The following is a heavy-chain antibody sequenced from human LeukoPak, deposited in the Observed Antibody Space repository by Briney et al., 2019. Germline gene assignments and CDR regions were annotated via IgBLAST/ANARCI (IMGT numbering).Heavy chain of an antibody. V-gene: IGHV5-51*01. Sequence: ESXXIXXKGXXYXXTSYXIXXVRQMPGKGLEWMGIIYPGDSDTRYSPSFQGQVTISADKSISTAYLQWSSLKASDTAMYYCARLPTTVLFMDVWGQGTTVTVSS. D-gene: IGHD1-14*01. CDR1: XYXXTSYX. CDR2: IYPGDSDT. J-gene: IGHJ6*02. CDR3: ARLPTTVLFMDV.